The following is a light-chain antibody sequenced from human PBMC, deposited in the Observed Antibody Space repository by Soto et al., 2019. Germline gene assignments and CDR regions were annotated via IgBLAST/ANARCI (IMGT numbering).Light chain of an antibody. J-gene: IGKJ5*01. Sequence: ILLTQSPSSLSASVVYRVTITCRASQGIDSSFAWYQQKPGKAPKLLIYAASSLQSGVPSRFSGSGSGTEFTLTISGLLPEDFAAYHCQQLNTLPFTFGQGTRLEIK. CDR2: AAS. V-gene: IGKV1-9*01. CDR1: QGIDSS. CDR3: QQLNTLPFT.